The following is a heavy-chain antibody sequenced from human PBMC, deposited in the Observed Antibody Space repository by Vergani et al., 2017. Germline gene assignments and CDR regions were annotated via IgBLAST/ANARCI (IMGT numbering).Heavy chain of an antibody. CDR2: IYYSGST. CDR1: GGSISSSSYY. Sequence: QLQLQESGPGLVKPSETLSLTCTVSGGSISSSSYYWGWIRQPPGKGLEWIGSIYYSGSTYYNPSLKSRVTISVDTSKNQFSLKLSTVTAADTALYYCARHHRGPFDDWGQGTLVTVYS. D-gene: IGHD3/OR15-3a*01. CDR3: ARHHRGPFDD. J-gene: IGHJ4*02. V-gene: IGHV4-39*01.